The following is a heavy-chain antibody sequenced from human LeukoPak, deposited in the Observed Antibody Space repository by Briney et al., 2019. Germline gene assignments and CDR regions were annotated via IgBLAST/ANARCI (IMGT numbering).Heavy chain of an antibody. J-gene: IGHJ4*02. CDR1: GGSINLYY. V-gene: IGHV4-59*08. CDR3: ARHSIYYDSSGYYTGILFDY. D-gene: IGHD3-22*01. CDR2: IYYSGST. Sequence: SETLSLTCTVSGGSINLYYWSWIRQPAGKGLEWIGRIYYSGSTNYNPSLKSRVTISVDTSKSQFSLKLSSVTAADTAVYYCARHSIYYDSSGYYTGILFDYWGQGTLVTVSS.